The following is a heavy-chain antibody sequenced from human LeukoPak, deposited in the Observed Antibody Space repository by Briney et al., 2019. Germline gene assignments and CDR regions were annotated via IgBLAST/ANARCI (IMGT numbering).Heavy chain of an antibody. Sequence: AGGSLRLSCAASGFTFSSYSMNWVRQAPGKGLEWVSSITSGSSYIYYADSVKGRFTISRDNAKNSLYLQMNSLRAEDTAVYHCARDGPGIAVAGHFDYWGQGTLVTVSS. J-gene: IGHJ4*02. V-gene: IGHV3-21*01. CDR1: GFTFSSYS. CDR2: ITSGSSYI. D-gene: IGHD6-19*01. CDR3: ARDGPGIAVAGHFDY.